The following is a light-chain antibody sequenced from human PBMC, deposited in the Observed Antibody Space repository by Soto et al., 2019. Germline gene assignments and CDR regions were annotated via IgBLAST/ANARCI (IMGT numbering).Light chain of an antibody. Sequence: EVVLTQSPATLSLSPGERATLSCRASQSVSRYLAWYQQKPGQAPRLLIYDASNRATGIPARFSGSGSGTDFTLTISSLEPEDFAVYYCQQRMHWPPITFGQGTRREIK. CDR2: DAS. J-gene: IGKJ5*01. CDR3: QQRMHWPPIT. V-gene: IGKV3-11*01. CDR1: QSVSRY.